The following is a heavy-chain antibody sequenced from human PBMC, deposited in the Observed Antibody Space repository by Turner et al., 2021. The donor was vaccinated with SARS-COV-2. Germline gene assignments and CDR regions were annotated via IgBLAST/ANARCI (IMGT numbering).Heavy chain of an antibody. J-gene: IGHJ5*02. CDR3: AREPFTYYYDSSGNWFDP. Sequence: QVQLVQSGAEVKKPGASVKVSCKVSGYTLTELSMHWVRQAPGKGLEWMGGFDPEDAKTIYAQKFQGRVTMTEDTSTDTAYMEVSSLRSEDTAVYYCAREPFTYYYDSSGNWFDPWGQGTLVTVSS. D-gene: IGHD3-22*01. CDR1: GYTLTELS. V-gene: IGHV1-24*01. CDR2: FDPEDAKT.